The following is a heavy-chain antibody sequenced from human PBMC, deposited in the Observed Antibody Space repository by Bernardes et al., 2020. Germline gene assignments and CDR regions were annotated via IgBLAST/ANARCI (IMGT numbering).Heavy chain of an antibody. D-gene: IGHD2-21*01. Sequence: GGSLRLSRAASGFTFSTYAMHWARQAPGKGLEYVSAISSNGVSTYYANSVKGRFTISRDNSKNTLYLQMGSLRAEDMAVYYCARTRTHFCGGDCLPNYGMDVWGQGTTVTVSS. CDR2: ISSNGVST. J-gene: IGHJ6*02. V-gene: IGHV3-64*01. CDR3: ARTRTHFCGGDCLPNYGMDV. CDR1: GFTFSTYA.